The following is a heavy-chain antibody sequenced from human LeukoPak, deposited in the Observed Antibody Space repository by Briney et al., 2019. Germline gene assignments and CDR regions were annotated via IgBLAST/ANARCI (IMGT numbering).Heavy chain of an antibody. CDR3: ARDRSDFWSGFTGLFDY. Sequence: GGSLRLSCAASGLTFSSYWMSWVRQAPGKGLEWVANIKQDGSEKYYVDSVKGRFTISRDNAKNSLYLQMNSLRAEDTAVYYCARDRSDFWSGFTGLFDYWGQGTLVTVSS. CDR2: IKQDGSEK. J-gene: IGHJ4*02. V-gene: IGHV3-7*01. CDR1: GLTFSSYW. D-gene: IGHD3-3*01.